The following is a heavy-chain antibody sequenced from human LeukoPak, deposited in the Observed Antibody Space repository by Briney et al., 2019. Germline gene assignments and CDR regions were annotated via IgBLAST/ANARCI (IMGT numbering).Heavy chain of an antibody. J-gene: IGHJ4*02. CDR3: ARGIAARPRD. CDR1: GGSFSGYY. CDR2: IYHSGST. D-gene: IGHD6-6*01. V-gene: IGHV4-34*01. Sequence: PSETLSLTCAVYGGSFSGYYWSWIRQPPGKGLEWIGYIYHSGSTYYNPSLKSRVTISVDRSKNQFSLKLSSVTAADTAVYYCARGIAARPRDWGQGTLVTVSS.